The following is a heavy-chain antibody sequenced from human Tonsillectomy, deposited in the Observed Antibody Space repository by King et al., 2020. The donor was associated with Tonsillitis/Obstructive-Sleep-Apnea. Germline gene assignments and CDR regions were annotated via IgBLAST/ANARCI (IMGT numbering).Heavy chain of an antibody. CDR2: MSSSGSII. V-gene: IGHV3-11*01. Sequence: VQLVESGGGLVKPGGSLRLSCAASGFTFSDYYMTWMRQAPGKGPEWISYMSSSGSIINYADSVKGRFTISRDNAKNSLSLQMNSLRAEDTAVYYCARGATHGEWLDYCGQGTQVTVSS. CDR3: ARGATHGEWLDY. D-gene: IGHD2-8*01. CDR1: GFTFSDYY. J-gene: IGHJ4*02.